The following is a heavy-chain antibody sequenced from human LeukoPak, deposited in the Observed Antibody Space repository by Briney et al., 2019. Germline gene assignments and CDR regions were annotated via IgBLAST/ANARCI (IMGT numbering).Heavy chain of an antibody. Sequence: ASVKVSCKASGYTFTGSYMHWVRQAPGQGLEWVGRINPNSGGTSFAQKFQGSVTMTRDTSISTAYMKLSRLRSDDTAVYYCARGLENFDCWGQGTLVTVSS. D-gene: IGHD4-11*01. CDR2: INPNSGGT. J-gene: IGHJ4*02. V-gene: IGHV1-2*06. CDR1: GYTFTGSY. CDR3: ARGLENFDC.